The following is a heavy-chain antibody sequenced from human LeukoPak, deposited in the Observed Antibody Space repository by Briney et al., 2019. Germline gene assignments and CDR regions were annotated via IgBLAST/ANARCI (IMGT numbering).Heavy chain of an antibody. CDR1: GGSIRSYDYY. CDR3: ATKGNGIYYFDY. CDR2: IHSSGSA. J-gene: IGHJ4*02. D-gene: IGHD2/OR15-2a*01. Sequence: PSETLSLTCTVSGGSIRSYDYYWGWIRQHPGKGLEWIGYIHSSGSAYYNPSLKSRLTISVGTSKNQFSLELRFVTAADTAVYFCATKGNGIYYFDYWGQGTLVTVSS. V-gene: IGHV4-31*03.